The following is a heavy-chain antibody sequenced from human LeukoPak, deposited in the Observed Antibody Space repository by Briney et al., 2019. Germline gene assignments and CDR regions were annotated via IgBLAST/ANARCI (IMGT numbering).Heavy chain of an antibody. CDR2: IYYSGST. V-gene: IGHV4-39*07. J-gene: IGHJ4*02. D-gene: IGHD1-1*01. CDR1: GGSISSSSYY. CDR3: ARDLEIYR. Sequence: SETLSLTCTVSGGSISSSSYYWGWIRQPPGKGLEWIGSIYYSGSTYYNPSLKSRVTISVDTAKNQFSLKLSSVTAAGTAVYYCARDLEIYRRGQGTLVTVSS.